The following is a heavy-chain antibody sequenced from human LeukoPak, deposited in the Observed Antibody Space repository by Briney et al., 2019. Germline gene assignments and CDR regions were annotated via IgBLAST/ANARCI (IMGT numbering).Heavy chain of an antibody. CDR3: AKRGAYSPPY. CDR2: ISGSGGST. D-gene: IGHD5-18*01. V-gene: IGHV3-23*01. Sequence: GGSLRLSCAASGFTFSSSAMNWVRQAPGKGLEWVSAISGSGGSTYYADSVKGRFTISRDNPKNTLYLQMNSLRAEDTAVYYCAKRGAYSPPYWGQGTLVTVSS. J-gene: IGHJ4*02. CDR1: GFTFSSSA.